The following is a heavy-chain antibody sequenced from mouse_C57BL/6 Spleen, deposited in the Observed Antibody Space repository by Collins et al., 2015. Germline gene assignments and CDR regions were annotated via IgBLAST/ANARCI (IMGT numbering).Heavy chain of an antibody. D-gene: IGHD1-1*01. J-gene: IGHJ3*01. CDR3: ARHEDRYSWFAY. V-gene: IGHV1-62-2*01. CDR1: GYTFTEYT. CDR2: FYPGSGSI. Sequence: VKLSCKASGYTFTEYTIHWVKQRSGQGFEWIGWFYPGSGSIKYNEKFKDKATLTADKSPSTVYMELSRLTSEDSAVYFCARHEDRYSWFAYWGQGTLVTVSA.